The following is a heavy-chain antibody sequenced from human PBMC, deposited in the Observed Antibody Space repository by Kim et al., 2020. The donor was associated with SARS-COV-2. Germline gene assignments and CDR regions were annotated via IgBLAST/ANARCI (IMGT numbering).Heavy chain of an antibody. CDR3: AKEMTHILWFGERSLPFDY. J-gene: IGHJ4*02. D-gene: IGHD3-10*01. Sequence: GRFTISRDNSKNTLYLQMNSLRAEDTAVYYCAKEMTHILWFGERSLPFDYWGQGTLVTVSS. V-gene: IGHV3-23*01.